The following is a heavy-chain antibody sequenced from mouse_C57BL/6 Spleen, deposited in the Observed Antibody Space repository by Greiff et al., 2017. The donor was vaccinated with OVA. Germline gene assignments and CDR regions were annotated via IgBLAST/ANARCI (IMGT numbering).Heavy chain of an antibody. CDR2: IRSKSNNYAT. D-gene: IGHD2-3*01. CDR3: VRHGYYPYYAMDY. Sequence: EVMLVESGGGLVQPKGSLKLSCAASGFSFNTYAMNWVRQAPGKGLEWVARIRSKSNNYATYYADSVKDRFTISRDDSESMLYLQMNNLKTEDTAMYYCVRHGYYPYYAMDYWGQGTSVTVSS. J-gene: IGHJ4*01. V-gene: IGHV10-1*01. CDR1: GFSFNTYA.